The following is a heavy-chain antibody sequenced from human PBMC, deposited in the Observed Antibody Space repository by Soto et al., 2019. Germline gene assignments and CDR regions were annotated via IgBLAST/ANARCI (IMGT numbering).Heavy chain of an antibody. CDR1: RGPISSGGFS. CDR2: IYHSGST. D-gene: IGHD3-9*01. Sequence: TLSLTSAVPRGPISSGGFSWSWIRQPPGKGLEWIGYIYHSGSTYYNPSLKSRVTISVDRSKNQFSLKLSSVTAADTAVYYCARGGTYYDILTGYYTPYYFDYWGQGTLVTVSS. J-gene: IGHJ4*02. V-gene: IGHV4-30-2*01. CDR3: ARGGTYYDILTGYYTPYYFDY.